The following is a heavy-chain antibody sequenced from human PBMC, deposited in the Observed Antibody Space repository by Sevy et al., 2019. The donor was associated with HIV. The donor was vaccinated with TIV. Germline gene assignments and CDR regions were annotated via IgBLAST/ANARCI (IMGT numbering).Heavy chain of an antibody. CDR3: AKEGVVAAPMSPPYYYYGMDV. CDR1: GFMFSSYG. J-gene: IGHJ6*02. V-gene: IGHV3-30*18. Sequence: GGSLRLSCEVSGFMFSSYGMHWVRQAPGKGLERVAVISYDGENKYQADSVKGRFTISRDNSKNTLFLQINSLRHEDTAVYYCAKEGVVAAPMSPPYYYYGMDVWGQGTTVTVSS. CDR2: ISYDGENK. D-gene: IGHD2-15*01.